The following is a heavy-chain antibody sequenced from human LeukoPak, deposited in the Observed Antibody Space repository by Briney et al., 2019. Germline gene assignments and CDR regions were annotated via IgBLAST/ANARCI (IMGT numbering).Heavy chain of an antibody. J-gene: IGHJ6*02. CDR1: GGSISSYY. CDR3: ATTTGYSSGWTYYGMDV. V-gene: IGHV4-59*01. CDR2: IYYSGST. Sequence: SETLSLTCTVSGGSISSYYWSWIRQPPGKGLEWIGYIYYSGSTNYNPSLKSRVTISVDTSKNQFSLKLSSVTAADTAVYYCATTTGYSSGWTYYGMDVWGQGTTVTVSS. D-gene: IGHD6-19*01.